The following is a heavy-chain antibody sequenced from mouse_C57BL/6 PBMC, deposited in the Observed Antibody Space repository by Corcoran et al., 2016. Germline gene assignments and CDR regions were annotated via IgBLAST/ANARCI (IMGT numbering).Heavy chain of an antibody. J-gene: IGHJ4*01. CDR3: AKEPNWDYAMDY. Sequence: QVQLQQSGAELVKPGASVKITCKASGYAFSSYWMNWVKQRPGKGLEWIGQIYPGDGDTNYNGKFKGKATLTADKSSSTAYMELRSLTSEDSAVYYCAKEPNWDYAMDYWGQGTSVTVSS. CDR1: GYAFSSYW. CDR2: IYPGDGDT. D-gene: IGHD4-1*01. V-gene: IGHV1-80*01.